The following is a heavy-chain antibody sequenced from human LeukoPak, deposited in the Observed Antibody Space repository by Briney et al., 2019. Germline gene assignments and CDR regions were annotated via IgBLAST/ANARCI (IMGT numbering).Heavy chain of an antibody. Sequence: GGSLRLSRAASGFTFSSYAMSWVRQAPGKGLEWVSAISGSGGSTYYADSVKGRFTISRDNSKNTLYLQMNSLRAEDTAVYYCAKASHYYDRGDYWGQGTLVTVSS. CDR2: ISGSGGST. D-gene: IGHD3-22*01. J-gene: IGHJ4*02. V-gene: IGHV3-23*01. CDR3: AKASHYYDRGDY. CDR1: GFTFSSYA.